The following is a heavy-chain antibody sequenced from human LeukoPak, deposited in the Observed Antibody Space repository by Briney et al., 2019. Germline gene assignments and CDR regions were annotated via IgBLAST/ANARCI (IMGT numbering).Heavy chain of an antibody. D-gene: IGHD1-26*01. CDR2: ISSSGSTI. J-gene: IGHJ4*02. Sequence: GGSLRLSCAASGFTFSSYEMNWVRQAPGKGLEWVSYISSSGSTIYYADSVKGRFTISRDNAKNSLYLQMNSLRAEDTAVYYCAKGQWELAAGDYFDYWGQGTLDTVSS. V-gene: IGHV3-48*03. CDR3: AKGQWELAAGDYFDY. CDR1: GFTFSSYE.